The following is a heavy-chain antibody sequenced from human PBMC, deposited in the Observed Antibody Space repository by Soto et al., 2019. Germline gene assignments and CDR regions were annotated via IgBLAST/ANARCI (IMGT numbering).Heavy chain of an antibody. V-gene: IGHV3-30-3*01. D-gene: IGHD5-18*01. J-gene: IGHJ4*02. CDR2: ISNAGTEE. CDR3: ARQIRYTYGYFPRYIDQ. CDR1: GFTFSWNG. Sequence: GGSLRLSCAASGFTFSWNGMHWVRQAPGKGLEWVAVISNAGTEEYYADSVKGRFTISRDNSKSTVFLQMNSLTVEDTAMYFCARQIRYTYGYFPRYIDQWGQGTRVTVSS.